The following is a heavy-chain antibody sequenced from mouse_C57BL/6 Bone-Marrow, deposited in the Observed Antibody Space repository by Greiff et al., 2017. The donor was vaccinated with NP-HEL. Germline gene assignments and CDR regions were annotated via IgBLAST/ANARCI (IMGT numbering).Heavy chain of an antibody. CDR2: INPNNGGT. V-gene: IGHV1-18*01. CDR3: ASKRGPFAY. Sequence: EVQLQQSGPELVKPGASVKIPCKASGYTFTDYNMDWVKQSHGKSLEWIGDINPNNGGTIYNQKFKGKATLTVDKSSSTAYMELRSLTSEDTAVYYCASKRGPFAYWGQGTLVTVSA. J-gene: IGHJ3*01. CDR1: GYTFTDYN.